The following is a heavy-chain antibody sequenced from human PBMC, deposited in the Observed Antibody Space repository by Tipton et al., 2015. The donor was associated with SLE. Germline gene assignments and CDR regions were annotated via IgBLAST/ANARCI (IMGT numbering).Heavy chain of an antibody. CDR2: IYYSGST. CDR1: GGSISSHY. V-gene: IGHV4-59*08. D-gene: IGHD3-22*01. CDR3: ARGGLYDSSGYYHDAFDI. Sequence: TLSLTCTVSGGSISSHYWSWIRQPPGKGLEWIGYIYYSGSTNYNPSLKSRVTISVDTSKNQFSLKLSSVTAADTAVYYCARGGLYDSSGYYHDAFDIWGQGTMVTVSS. J-gene: IGHJ3*02.